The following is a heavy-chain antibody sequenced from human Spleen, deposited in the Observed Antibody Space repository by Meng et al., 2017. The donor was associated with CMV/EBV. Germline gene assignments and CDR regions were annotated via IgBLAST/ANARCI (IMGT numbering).Heavy chain of an antibody. CDR1: GGSISSRSYY. J-gene: IGHJ4*02. CDR3: ARGEGDY. Sequence: GSLRLSCTVSGGSISSRSYYWGWIRQPPGKGLEWIGSINYSGSTYYNPSLKSRVTISADTSKNQFSLKLRSVTAADTAVYYCARGEGDYWGQGTLVTVSS. V-gene: IGHV4-39*07. CDR2: INYSGST.